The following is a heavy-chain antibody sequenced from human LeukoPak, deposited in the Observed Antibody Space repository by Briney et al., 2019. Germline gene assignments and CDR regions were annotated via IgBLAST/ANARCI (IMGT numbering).Heavy chain of an antibody. CDR2: IYYSGST. D-gene: IGHD5-12*01. CDR1: GGSISSYY. V-gene: IGHV4-59*01. J-gene: IGHJ5*02. Sequence: SETLSLTCTVSGGSISSYYWSWIRQPPGKGLEWIGYIYYSGSTNYNPSLKSRVTISVDTSKNQFSLKLSSVTAADTAVYYCARATNDIVDNWFDPWGRGTLVTVSS. CDR3: ARATNDIVDNWFDP.